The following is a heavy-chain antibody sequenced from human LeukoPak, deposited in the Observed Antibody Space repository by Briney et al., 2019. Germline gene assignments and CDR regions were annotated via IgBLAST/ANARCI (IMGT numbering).Heavy chain of an antibody. J-gene: IGHJ1*01. CDR3: ARGAPYSSSWYRGDFHY. V-gene: IGHV3-30*04. CDR1: GFTFLSYA. D-gene: IGHD6-13*01. CDR2: ISFDGKND. Sequence: PGGSLRLSCTASGFTFLSYAMHWVRQAPGKGLEWVAVISFDGKNDYYIDSVKGRFTISRDNSKNILFLQMSSLRLEDTAVYYCARGAPYSSSWYRGDFHYWGQGSLVTVS.